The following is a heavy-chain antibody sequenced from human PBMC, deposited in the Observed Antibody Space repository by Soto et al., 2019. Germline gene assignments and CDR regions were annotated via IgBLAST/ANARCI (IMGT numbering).Heavy chain of an antibody. D-gene: IGHD1-7*01. CDR3: AKEELYYY. Sequence: GGSLRLSCAASGFTFKNFAMTWVRQSPGKGLEWVSAISGSAGSTYYADSVRGRLTISRDNSKNTLFLQMNSLRAEDTAVYYCAKEELYYYWGQGALFTVSS. V-gene: IGHV3-23*01. CDR2: ISGSAGST. J-gene: IGHJ4*02. CDR1: GFTFKNFA.